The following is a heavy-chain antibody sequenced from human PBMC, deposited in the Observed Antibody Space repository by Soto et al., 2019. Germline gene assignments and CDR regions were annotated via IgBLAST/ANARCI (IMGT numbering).Heavy chain of an antibody. CDR2: INPSGGST. J-gene: IGHJ6*02. V-gene: IGHV1-46*01. CDR3: ARDIVVVVAATLPSYYYYGMDV. D-gene: IGHD2-15*01. CDR1: GYTFTSYY. Sequence: QVQLVQSGAEVKKPGASVKVSCKASGYTFTSYYMHWVRQAPGQGLEWMGIINPSGGSTSYAQKFQGRVTMTRDTSTSTVYMELSSLRSEDTAVYYCARDIVVVVAATLPSYYYYGMDVWGQGTTVTVSS.